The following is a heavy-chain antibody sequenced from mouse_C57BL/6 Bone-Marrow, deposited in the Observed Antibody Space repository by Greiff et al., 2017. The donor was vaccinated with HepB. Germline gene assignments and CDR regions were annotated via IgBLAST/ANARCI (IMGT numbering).Heavy chain of an antibody. V-gene: IGHV1-63*01. D-gene: IGHD1-1*02. CDR3: ARSWFSGFAY. J-gene: IGHJ3*01. CDR1: GYTFTNYW. CDR2: IYPGGGYT. Sequence: QVQLQQSGAELVRPGTSVKMSCKASGYTFTNYWIGWAKQRPGHGLEWIGDIYPGGGYTNYNEKFKGKATLPADKSSSTAYMQFSSRTSDDSAIYYCARSWFSGFAYWVQGTLVTVSA.